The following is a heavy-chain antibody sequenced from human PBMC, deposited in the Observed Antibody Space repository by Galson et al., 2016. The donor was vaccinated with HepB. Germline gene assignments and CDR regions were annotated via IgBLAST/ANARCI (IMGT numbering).Heavy chain of an antibody. CDR2: MNPNSGNT. V-gene: IGHV1-8*01. D-gene: IGHD3-10*01. Sequence: SVKVSCKASGDTFTSYEINWVRQATGQGLEWMGWMNPNSGNTGYAQKFQGRVTMTRNTSISTAYMELSSLRSEDTAVYYCARKGVRWAYDWEFESFDIWGQGTMVTVSS. CDR3: ARKGVRWAYDWEFESFDI. J-gene: IGHJ3*02. CDR1: GDTFTSYE.